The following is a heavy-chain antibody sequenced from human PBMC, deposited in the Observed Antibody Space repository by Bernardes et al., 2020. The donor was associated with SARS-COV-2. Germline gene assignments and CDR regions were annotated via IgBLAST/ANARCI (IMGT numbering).Heavy chain of an antibody. D-gene: IGHD6-13*01. CDR3: ARGGRGFIAAAIFDY. J-gene: IGHJ4*02. V-gene: IGHV1-18*01. Sequence: ASMKVSCKASGYTFTSYGISWVRQAPGQGLEWMGWISAYNGNTNYAQKLQGRVTMTTDTSTSTAYMELRSLRSDDTAVYYCARGGRGFIAAAIFDYWGQGTLVTVSS. CDR1: GYTFTSYG. CDR2: ISAYNGNT.